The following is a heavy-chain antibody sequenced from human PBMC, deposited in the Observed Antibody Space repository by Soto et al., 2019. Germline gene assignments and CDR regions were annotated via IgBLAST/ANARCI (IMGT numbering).Heavy chain of an antibody. CDR3: ARGYCTATICDPWFDP. D-gene: IGHD2-8*02. V-gene: IGHV5-51*01. J-gene: IGHJ5*02. Sequence: PGESLKISCQGYGYAFSSYWIAWVRQMPGKGLEWMGIIYPGDSDTRYSPSFQGQVTISVDKSITTAYLQWSSLKASDTAMYYCARGYCTATICDPWFDPWGQGTLVTVSS. CDR1: GYAFSSYW. CDR2: IYPGDSDT.